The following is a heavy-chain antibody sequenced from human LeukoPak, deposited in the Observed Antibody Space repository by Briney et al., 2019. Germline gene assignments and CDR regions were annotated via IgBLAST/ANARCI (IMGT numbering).Heavy chain of an antibody. J-gene: IGHJ4*02. CDR2: IKQDGSEK. V-gene: IGHV3-7*03. CDR3: ARGGTRPDYYFDY. Sequence: GGSLRLSCAASTFTFSNYWMSWVRQAPGKGLEWVANIKQDGSEKYYVDSVKGRFTISRDNAKTSLYLQMNSLRAEDTAVYYCARGGTRPDYYFDYWGQGTLLTVSS. D-gene: IGHD2-2*01. CDR1: TFTFSNYW.